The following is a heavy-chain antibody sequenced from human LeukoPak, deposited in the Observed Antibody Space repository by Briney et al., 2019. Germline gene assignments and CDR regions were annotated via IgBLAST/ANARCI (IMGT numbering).Heavy chain of an antibody. CDR1: GYTFNNYG. CDR3: ARDDSDIVASDH. D-gene: IGHD2-21*01. V-gene: IGHV1-69*05. Sequence: GASARVSCKASGYTFNNYGFSWVRQAPGQGLEWMGGIIPKFGTAHYAQKFQGRVTLTTDESTSTAYMEMSSLRSDDTAVYYCARDDSDIVASDHWGQGTRVTVSS. J-gene: IGHJ4*02. CDR2: IIPKFGTA.